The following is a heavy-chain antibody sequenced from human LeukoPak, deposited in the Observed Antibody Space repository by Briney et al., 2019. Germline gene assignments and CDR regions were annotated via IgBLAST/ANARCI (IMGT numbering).Heavy chain of an antibody. J-gene: IGHJ4*02. V-gene: IGHV1-2*02. D-gene: IGHD6-19*01. CDR1: GYTFTGYY. CDR2: INPNSGGT. Sequence: ASVKVSCKASGYTFTGYYMHWVRQAPGQGLEWMGWINPNSGGTNYAQKFQGRVTMTRDTSISTAYMELSRLRSDDTAVYYCARTDSSGWQGFDYWGQGTLVTVSS. CDR3: ARTDSSGWQGFDY.